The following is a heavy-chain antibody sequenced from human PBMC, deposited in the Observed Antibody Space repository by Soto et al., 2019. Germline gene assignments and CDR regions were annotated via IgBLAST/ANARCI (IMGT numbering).Heavy chain of an antibody. CDR3: AKARGIVVVPGPLDY. D-gene: IGHD2-2*01. V-gene: IGHV3-23*01. CDR1: GFTFSSYA. J-gene: IGHJ4*02. CDR2: ISGSGGST. Sequence: GGSLRLSCAASGFTFSSYAMSWVRQAPGKGLEWVSAISGSGGSTYYADSVKGRFTISRDNSKKTLYLQMNSLRAEDTAVYYCAKARGIVVVPGPLDYWGQGTLVTVSS.